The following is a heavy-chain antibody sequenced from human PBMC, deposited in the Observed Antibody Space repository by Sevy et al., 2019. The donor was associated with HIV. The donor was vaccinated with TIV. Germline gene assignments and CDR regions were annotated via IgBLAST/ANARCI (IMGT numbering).Heavy chain of an antibody. CDR2: IAYDGSNK. J-gene: IGHJ4*02. Sequence: GGSLRLSCAASGFTFSSYGMHWVRQAPGKGLEWVAVIAYDGSNKYYADSVKGRFTISRGNSKNTLYRQMNSLRAVDTAVYYCAKEAEGAARLFDYWGQGTLVTVSS. CDR1: GFTFSSYG. CDR3: AKEAEGAARLFDY. D-gene: IGHD6-6*01. V-gene: IGHV3-30*18.